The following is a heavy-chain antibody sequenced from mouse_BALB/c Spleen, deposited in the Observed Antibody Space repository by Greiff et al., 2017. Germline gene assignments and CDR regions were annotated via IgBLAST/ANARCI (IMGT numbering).Heavy chain of an antibody. CDR2: IWSGGST. D-gene: IGHD4-1*01. CDR3: ASLTGYYAMDY. CDR1: GFSLTSYG. J-gene: IGHJ4*01. V-gene: IGHV2-2*02. Sequence: QVQLQQSGPGLVQPSQSLSITCTVSGFSLTSYGVHWVRQSPGQGLEWLGVIWSGGSTDYNAAFISRLSISKDNSKSQVFFKMRSLQANDTAIYYCASLTGYYAMDYWGQGTSVTVSA.